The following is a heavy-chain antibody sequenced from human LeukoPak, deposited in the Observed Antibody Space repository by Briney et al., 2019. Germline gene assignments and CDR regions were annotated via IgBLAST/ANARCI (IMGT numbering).Heavy chain of an antibody. J-gene: IGHJ3*02. Sequence: PGGSLRLSCAASGFTFSSYWMSWVRQAPGKGLEWVANIKQDGSEKYYVDSVKGRFTISRDNAKNSLYLQMSSLRAEDTAVYYCARRSCSGGSCYNAFDIWGQGTMVTVSS. CDR1: GFTFSSYW. CDR2: IKQDGSEK. D-gene: IGHD2-15*01. CDR3: ARRSCSGGSCYNAFDI. V-gene: IGHV3-7*03.